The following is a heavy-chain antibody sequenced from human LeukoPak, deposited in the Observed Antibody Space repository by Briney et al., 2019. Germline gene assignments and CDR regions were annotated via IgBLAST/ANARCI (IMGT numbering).Heavy chain of an antibody. V-gene: IGHV1-24*01. Sequence: ASVKVACKVSGYTLTELSLHGVRQAPGKGLVCMGGFDPEDGETIYAQKFQGRVTMTEDTSTDTAYMELSSLRSEDTAVYYCAVSLAVAGNFDYSGQGTLVTVSS. D-gene: IGHD6-19*01. CDR2: FDPEDGET. CDR3: AVSLAVAGNFDY. CDR1: GYTLTELS. J-gene: IGHJ4*02.